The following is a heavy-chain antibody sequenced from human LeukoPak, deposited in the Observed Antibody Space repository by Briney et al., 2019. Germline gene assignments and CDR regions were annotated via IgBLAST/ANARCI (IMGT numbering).Heavy chain of an antibody. CDR1: GGSVGSDNSY. CDR3: ARGYYYRT. D-gene: IGHD3-10*01. V-gene: IGHV4-61*02. J-gene: IGHJ4*02. Sequence: PSETLSLTCTVSGGSVGSDNSYWNWIQQPAGKGLEWIGRIYADGSSTYNPSLKSRVTILVDTSKNQFSLRLSSMTAADTAVYYCARGYYYRTWGLGTLVTVSS. CDR2: IYADGSS.